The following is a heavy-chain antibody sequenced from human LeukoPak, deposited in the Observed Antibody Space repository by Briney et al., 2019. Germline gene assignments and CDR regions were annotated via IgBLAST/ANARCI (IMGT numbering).Heavy chain of an antibody. CDR3: AKCRSPSKYDYVWGRNWFDP. J-gene: IGHJ5*02. CDR2: INPSDGST. Sequence: WASVKVSCTPSGETFTTYYIHWVRQAPGQGLEWMGIINPSDGSTTYAQKFQGRATMTRDTSTSTVYMELSSLTSEDTAVYFCAKCRSPSKYDYVWGRNWFDPWGPGTLVTVSS. CDR1: GETFTTYY. D-gene: IGHD3-16*01. V-gene: IGHV1-46*03.